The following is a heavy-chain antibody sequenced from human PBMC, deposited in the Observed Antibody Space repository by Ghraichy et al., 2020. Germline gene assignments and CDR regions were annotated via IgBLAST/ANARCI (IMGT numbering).Heavy chain of an antibody. V-gene: IGHV4-59*01. J-gene: IGHJ3*02. Sequence: SETLSLTCTVSGGSISSYYWSWIRQPPGKRLEWIGYIYYSGSTNYNPSLKSRVTISVDTSKNQFSLKLSSVTAADTAVYYCAGVVITTNHNAFDIWGQGTMVTVSS. D-gene: IGHD3-22*01. CDR3: AGVVITTNHNAFDI. CDR2: IYYSGST. CDR1: GGSISSYY.